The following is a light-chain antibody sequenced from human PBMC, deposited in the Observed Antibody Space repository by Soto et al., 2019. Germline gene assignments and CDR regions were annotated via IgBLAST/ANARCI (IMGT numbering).Light chain of an antibody. Sequence: HSVLTQPASVSGSPGQSITISCTGVSSDVGGYYLVSWYQHHSGKAPKLMIYEGSKRPSGVSNRFSGSKSDNTASLTISGLQAEDEADYYCCSSGGSPTYVFGTGTKVTVL. CDR2: EGS. J-gene: IGLJ1*01. CDR3: CSSGGSPTYV. V-gene: IGLV2-23*01. CDR1: SSDVGGYYL.